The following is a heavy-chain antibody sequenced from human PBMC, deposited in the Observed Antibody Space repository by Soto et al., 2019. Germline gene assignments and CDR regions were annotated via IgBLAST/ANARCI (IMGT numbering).Heavy chain of an antibody. J-gene: IGHJ6*01. CDR1: VGSISIYY. CDR2: IYYSGST. V-gene: IGHV4-59*01. Sequence: SETLSLACTVSVGSISIYYWSWIRQPPGRGLDRIGYIYYSGSTNYNPSLKSRVTISVDTSKNQFSLKLSSVTAADTAVYYCARTPTLYSSSSVSFYYHYGMDVWGQGTTVTVSS. D-gene: IGHD6-6*01. CDR3: ARTPTLYSSSSVSFYYHYGMDV.